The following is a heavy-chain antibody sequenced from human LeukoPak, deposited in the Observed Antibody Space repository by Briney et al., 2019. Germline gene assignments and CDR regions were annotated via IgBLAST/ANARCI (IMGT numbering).Heavy chain of an antibody. CDR2: ISAYNGNT. CDR3: ARGGIVVVVAATRHYYYGMDV. D-gene: IGHD2-15*01. CDR1: GYTLTSYY. V-gene: IGHV1-18*04. J-gene: IGHJ6*02. Sequence: ASVKVSCKASGYTLTSYYLYWVRQAPGQGLEWMGWISAYNGNTNYAQKLQGRVTMTTDTSTSTAYMELRSLRSDDTAVYYCARGGIVVVVAATRHYYYGMDVWGQGTRSPSP.